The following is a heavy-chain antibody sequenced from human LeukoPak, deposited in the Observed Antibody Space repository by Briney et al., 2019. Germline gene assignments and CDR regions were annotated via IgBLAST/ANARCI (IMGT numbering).Heavy chain of an antibody. V-gene: IGHV3-74*03. Sequence: GGSLRLSCAASGLTFNSYWMHWVRHVAGKGLVWVARINGDASNTTYADSVKGRFTISRDNAKNTLYLQMNSLRVDDTSVYYCARAMPHDNWFDPWGQGSLVTVSS. CDR2: INGDASNT. J-gene: IGHJ5*02. D-gene: IGHD2-2*01. CDR3: ARAMPHDNWFDP. CDR1: GLTFNSYW.